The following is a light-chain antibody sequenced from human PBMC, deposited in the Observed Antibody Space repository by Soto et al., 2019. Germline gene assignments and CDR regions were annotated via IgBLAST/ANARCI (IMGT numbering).Light chain of an antibody. CDR1: QSVSTY. J-gene: IGKJ1*01. CDR2: SAS. CDR3: QQYNDWPPRWT. Sequence: EIVMTQSPATLSVSPGERATLSCRASQSVSTYLAWYQQKPGQAPRLLIYSASTRATGIPARFSGGGSGTEFTLTISRRQSEDFAVYLCQQYNDWPPRWTFGQGTKVEIK. V-gene: IGKV3-15*01.